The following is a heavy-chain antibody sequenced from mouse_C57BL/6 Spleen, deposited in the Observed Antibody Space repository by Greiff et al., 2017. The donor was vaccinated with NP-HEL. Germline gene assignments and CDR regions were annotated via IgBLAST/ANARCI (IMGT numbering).Heavy chain of an antibody. CDR1: GYTFTSYW. CDR3: ARSRGDLMVTKYYFDY. J-gene: IGHJ2*01. D-gene: IGHD2-2*01. CDR2: IHPNSGST. V-gene: IGHV1-64*01. Sequence: QVQLQQPGAELVKPGASVKLSCKASGYTFTSYWMHWVKQRPGQGLEWIGMIHPNSGSTNYNEKFKSKATLTVDKSSSTAYMQLSSLTSEDSAVYYCARSRGDLMVTKYYFDYWGQGTTLTVSS.